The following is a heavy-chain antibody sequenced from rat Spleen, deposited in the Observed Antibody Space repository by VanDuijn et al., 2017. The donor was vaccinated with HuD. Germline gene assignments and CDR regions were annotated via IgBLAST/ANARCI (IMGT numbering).Heavy chain of an antibody. CDR1: GFSLTSYH. CDR3: ARDRYWVAY. V-gene: IGHV2-32*01. Sequence: QVQLKESGPGLVKPSETLSLTCTVSGFSLTSYHVTWVRQPPGKGLEWMGVIWDDGTTAYNSSLKSRLSISRDTSKSQVFLKMSSLITEDTATYYLARDRYWVAYWGQGTLVTVSS. CDR2: IWDDGTT. J-gene: IGHJ3*01.